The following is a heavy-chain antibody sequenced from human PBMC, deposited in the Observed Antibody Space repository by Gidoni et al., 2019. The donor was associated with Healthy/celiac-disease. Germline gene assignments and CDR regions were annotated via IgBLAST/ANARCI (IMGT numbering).Heavy chain of an antibody. Sequence: EVQLVESGGGLVQPGRSLRLSCAASGFTFDDYAMHWVRQAPGKGLEWVSGISWNSGSIGYADSVKGRFTISRDNAKNSLYLQMNSLRAEDTALYYCAKDSIAVGEGYGMDVWGQGTTVTVSS. CDR3: AKDSIAVGEGYGMDV. CDR1: GFTFDDYA. CDR2: ISWNSGSI. J-gene: IGHJ6*02. D-gene: IGHD6-19*01. V-gene: IGHV3-9*01.